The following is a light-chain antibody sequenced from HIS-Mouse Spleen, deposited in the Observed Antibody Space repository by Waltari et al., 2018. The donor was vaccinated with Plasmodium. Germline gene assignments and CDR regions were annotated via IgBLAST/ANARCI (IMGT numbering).Light chain of an antibody. CDR1: VLAKKY. Sequence: SYELTQPSSVSVSPGQTDRIACSGDVLAKKYARWFQQKPGQAPVLVNYKDSERPSGIRVCVSGSSSWTTVTLTSSGAQDEDEADCESYAAADNNRVFGGGTKLTVL. J-gene: IGLJ3*02. V-gene: IGLV3-27*01. CDR2: KDS. CDR3: YAAADNNRV.